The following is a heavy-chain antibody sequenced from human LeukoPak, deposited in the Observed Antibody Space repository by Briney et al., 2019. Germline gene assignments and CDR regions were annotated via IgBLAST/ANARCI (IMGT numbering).Heavy chain of an antibody. CDR1: GGSISSYY. Sequence: SETLSLTCTVSGGSISSYYWSWIRQPAGKGLEWIGRIYTSENTNYNPSLKSRVTISVDTSKNQFSLKLSSVTAADTAVYYCARGYYYDSSGYPDAFDIWGQGTMVTVSS. CDR3: ARGYYYDSSGYPDAFDI. J-gene: IGHJ3*02. D-gene: IGHD3-22*01. V-gene: IGHV4-4*07. CDR2: IYTSENT.